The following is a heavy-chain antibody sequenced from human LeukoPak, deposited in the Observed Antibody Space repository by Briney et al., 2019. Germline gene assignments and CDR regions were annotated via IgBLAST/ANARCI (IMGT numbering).Heavy chain of an antibody. CDR1: GGSFSGYY. CDR2: INHSGST. Sequence: SETLSLTCAVYGGSFSGYYWSWIRQPPGKGLEWIGEINHSGSTNCNPSLKSRVTISVDTSKNQFSLKLSSVTAADTAVYYCAGSGYSGYDLNYWGQGTLVTVSS. D-gene: IGHD5-12*01. CDR3: AGSGYSGYDLNY. J-gene: IGHJ4*02. V-gene: IGHV4-34*01.